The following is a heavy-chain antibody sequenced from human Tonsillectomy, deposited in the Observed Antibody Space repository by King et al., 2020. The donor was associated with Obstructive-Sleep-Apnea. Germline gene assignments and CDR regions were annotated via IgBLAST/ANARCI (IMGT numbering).Heavy chain of an antibody. V-gene: IGHV3-48*04. CDR1: GFTFSSYS. J-gene: IGHJ4*02. Sequence: AQLVQSGGGLVQPGGSLRLSCAASGFTFSSYSMNWVRQAPGKGLEWVSYISSSSTTIYYADSVKGRFAISRDNAKNSLYLQMNSLRAEDTAVYYCARDLLREWELLYYFDYWGQGTLVTVSS. D-gene: IGHD1-26*01. CDR2: ISSSSTTI. CDR3: ARDLLREWELLYYFDY.